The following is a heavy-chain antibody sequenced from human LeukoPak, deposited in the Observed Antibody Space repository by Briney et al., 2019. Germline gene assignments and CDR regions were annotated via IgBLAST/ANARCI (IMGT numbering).Heavy chain of an antibody. D-gene: IGHD5-24*01. J-gene: IGHJ4*02. CDR1: GYSFTSYW. V-gene: IGHV5-51*01. Sequence: AGESLKISCKGSGYSFTSYWIAWVRQMPGKGLEWMGIIYPGDSDTRYSPSFQGQVTISADKSINTAYLQWSSLKASDTAMYYCARRGPDGYNEKRNFDYWGQGTLVTVAS. CDR2: IYPGDSDT. CDR3: ARRGPDGYNEKRNFDY.